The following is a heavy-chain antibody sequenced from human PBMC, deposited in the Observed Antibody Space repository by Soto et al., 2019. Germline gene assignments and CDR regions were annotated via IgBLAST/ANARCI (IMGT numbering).Heavy chain of an antibody. Sequence: SETLSLTFAVSGYSISSGYYWCWLRQPPGKGLEWVGIIYHGGSTYYNPSLNSRVTLSIDMTNNHVSLILNSVTAADTAVYYCARVGPWVPYYYDSSPYTFENWFDPWGQGTLVTVYS. D-gene: IGHD3-22*01. CDR2: IYHGGST. V-gene: IGHV4-38-2*01. CDR1: GYSISSGYY. J-gene: IGHJ5*02. CDR3: ARVGPWVPYYYDSSPYTFENWFDP.